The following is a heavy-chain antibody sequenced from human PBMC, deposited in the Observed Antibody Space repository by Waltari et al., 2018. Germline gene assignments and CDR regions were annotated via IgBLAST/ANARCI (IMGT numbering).Heavy chain of an antibody. CDR3: AKPYDFWSGYYPPDH. CDR2: SGGSGGST. CDR1: GFTFSIHA. J-gene: IGHJ5*02. Sequence: VQLLESGGGLVQPGGSLRLSCAASGFTFSIHAISWVRQAPGKGLEWVSTSGGSGGSTYYADSVKGRFTISRDNSNNTLFLQMNSLTAEDTAVYYCAKPYDFWSGYYPPDHWGQGTLVTVSS. D-gene: IGHD3-3*01. V-gene: IGHV3-23*01.